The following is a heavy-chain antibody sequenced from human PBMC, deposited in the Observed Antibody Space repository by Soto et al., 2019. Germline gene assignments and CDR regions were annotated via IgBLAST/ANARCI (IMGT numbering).Heavy chain of an antibody. CDR3: ANYKTGYSYGSHYYYGMDV. J-gene: IGHJ6*02. CDR1: GFTFSSYA. Sequence: GGSLRLSCAASGFTFSSYAMSWVRQAPGKGLEWVSAISGSGGSTYYADSVKGRFTISRDNSKNTLYLQMNSLRAEDTAVYYCANYKTGYSYGSHYYYGMDVWGQGTTVTVSS. D-gene: IGHD5-18*01. CDR2: ISGSGGST. V-gene: IGHV3-23*01.